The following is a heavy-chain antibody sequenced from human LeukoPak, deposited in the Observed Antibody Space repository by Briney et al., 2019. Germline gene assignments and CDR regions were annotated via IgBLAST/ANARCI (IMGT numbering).Heavy chain of an antibody. D-gene: IGHD6-13*01. Sequence: PGRSLRLSCAASGFTFSSYAMHWVRQAPGKGLEWVAVISYDGSNKYYADSVKGRFTISRDNSKNTLYLQMNSLRAEDTAVYYCARDHGSWYGGMDVWGQGTTVTVSS. V-gene: IGHV3-30-3*01. CDR3: ARDHGSWYGGMDV. J-gene: IGHJ6*02. CDR2: ISYDGSNK. CDR1: GFTFSSYA.